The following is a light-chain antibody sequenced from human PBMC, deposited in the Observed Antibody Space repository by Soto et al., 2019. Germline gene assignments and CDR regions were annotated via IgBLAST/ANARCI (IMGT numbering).Light chain of an antibody. J-gene: IGKJ3*01. CDR3: QQYNGGPFT. CDR2: GVS. V-gene: IGKV3-15*01. CDR1: QSVSVN. Sequence: EIVMTQSPGTLSVSPGERATLSCRASQSVSVNLAWYQQKPGQAPRLLIYGVSTRATGIPARFSGSESGTDFTVTISSLQSEDFAVYYGQQYNGGPFTCGPGTKVDI.